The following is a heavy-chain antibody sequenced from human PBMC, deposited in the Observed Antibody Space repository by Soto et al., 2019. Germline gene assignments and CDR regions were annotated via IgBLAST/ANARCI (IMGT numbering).Heavy chain of an antibody. V-gene: IGHV3-11*01. D-gene: IGHD6-19*01. CDR3: ATELAGTLYFHH. CDR2: ISASGSTI. CDR1: GFTFSDYY. J-gene: IGHJ1*01. Sequence: QVQLVESGGGLVKPGGSLRLSCAASGFTFSDYYMSWIRQTPGKGLEWVSYISASGSTINSADSVEGRFTITRDNAKNSLYLQMKSLRAEDTAMYYCATELAGTLYFHHWGQGTLVPVSS.